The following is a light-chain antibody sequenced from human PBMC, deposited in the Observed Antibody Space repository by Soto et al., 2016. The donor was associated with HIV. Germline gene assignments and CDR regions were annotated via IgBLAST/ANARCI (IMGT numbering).Light chain of an antibody. CDR2: AAS. J-gene: IGKJ1*01. V-gene: IGKV1-6*01. CDR1: QGIRND. Sequence: AIQTTQSPSSLSASVGDRVTITCRASQGIRNDLGWYQQKPGKAPKLLIYAASSLQSGVPSRFSGSGSGTDFTLTISCLQSEDFATYYCQQYYSFPRTFGQGTKVEIK. CDR3: QQYYSFPRT.